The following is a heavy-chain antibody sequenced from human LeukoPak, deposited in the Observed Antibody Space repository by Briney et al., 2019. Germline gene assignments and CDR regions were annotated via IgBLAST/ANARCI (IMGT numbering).Heavy chain of an antibody. CDR3: ARGAPSGYYYCDF. V-gene: IGHV4-61*10. D-gene: IGHD3-22*01. CDR2: IYYSGST. CDR1: GGSNSSGGYY. J-gene: IGHJ4*02. Sequence: KPSETLSLTCTVSGGSNSSGGYYWSWIRQPAGKGLEWIGYIYYSGSTNYNPSLKSRVTISVDTSKNQFSLKMNSATAADTAVYYCARGAPSGYYYCDFWGQGTLVTVSS.